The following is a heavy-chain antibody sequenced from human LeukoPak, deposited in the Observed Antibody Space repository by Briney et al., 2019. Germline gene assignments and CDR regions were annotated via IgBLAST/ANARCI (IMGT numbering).Heavy chain of an antibody. CDR3: ARAAGDRVEPTQPFDY. CDR2: IIPIFGTA. V-gene: IGHV1-69*13. J-gene: IGHJ4*02. D-gene: IGHD1-1*01. Sequence: SVKVSCKASGGIFSTYAISWVRQAPGQGLEWMGGIIPIFGTAKYAQKFQGRVTITADESTSTAYMELSSLRSEDTALYYCARAAGDRVEPTQPFDYWGQGTQVTVSS. CDR1: GGIFSTYA.